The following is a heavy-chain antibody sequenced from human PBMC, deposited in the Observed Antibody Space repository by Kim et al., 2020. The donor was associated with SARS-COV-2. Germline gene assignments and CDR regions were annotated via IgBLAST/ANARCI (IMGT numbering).Heavy chain of an antibody. J-gene: IGHJ4*02. CDR2: MNPNSGNT. Sequence: ASVKVSCKASGYTFTSYDINWVRQATGQGLEWMGWMNPNSGNTGYAQKFQGRVTMTRNTSISTAYMELSSLRSEDTAVYYCARGRSIAVDPGYWGQGTLVTVSS. CDR1: GYTFTSYD. D-gene: IGHD6-19*01. CDR3: ARGRSIAVDPGY. V-gene: IGHV1-8*01.